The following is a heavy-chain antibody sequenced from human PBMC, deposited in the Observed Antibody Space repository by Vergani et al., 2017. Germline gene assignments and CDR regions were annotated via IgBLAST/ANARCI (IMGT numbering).Heavy chain of an antibody. Sequence: EVQLVQSGAEVKKPGESLKISCKGSGYSFTTYWIGWVRQMPGKGLEWMGIIYPGDSDTKYSPSFQGQVTISADKSISTAYLQCSSLKASDTAMYYCARYNNRGSGYHYMDVWGKGTTVTVSS. D-gene: IGHD3-3*01. CDR3: ARYNNRGSGYHYMDV. CDR2: IYPGDSDT. CDR1: GYSFTTYW. V-gene: IGHV5-51*01. J-gene: IGHJ6*03.